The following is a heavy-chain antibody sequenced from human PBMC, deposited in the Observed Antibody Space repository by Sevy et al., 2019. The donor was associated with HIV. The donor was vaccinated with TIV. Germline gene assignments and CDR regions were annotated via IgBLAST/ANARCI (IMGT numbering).Heavy chain of an antibody. J-gene: IGHJ4*01. CDR2: INQDGGAK. CDR1: GFTLSTTW. CDR3: TTSFGVIAGDDFDY. D-gene: IGHD3-3*01. V-gene: IGHV3-7*01. Sequence: GGSLRLSCAASGFTLSTTWMTWVRQAPGKGLEWVANINQDGGAKYYVDSVKCRFTISRDNTKNSLYLQMRSLRVEDTAVYYCTTSFGVIAGDDFDYWGQGTLVTVSS.